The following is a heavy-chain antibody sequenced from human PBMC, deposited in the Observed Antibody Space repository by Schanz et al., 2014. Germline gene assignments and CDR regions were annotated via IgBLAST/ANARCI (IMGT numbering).Heavy chain of an antibody. V-gene: IGHV1-18*04. D-gene: IGHD6-6*01. CDR2: ISAYNGNM. Sequence: QVQLVQSGAEVQKPGASVMLSCKTSGYSFNLFGVSWVRQAPGQGLEWMGWISAYNGNMNYAPKFQGRVTMTTDTSTSTAYMELRNLRSDDTAVYYCARDQSPYPNSSDVRYFDYWGQGSLVTVSS. CDR3: ARDQSPYPNSSDVRYFDY. CDR1: GYSFNLFG. J-gene: IGHJ4*02.